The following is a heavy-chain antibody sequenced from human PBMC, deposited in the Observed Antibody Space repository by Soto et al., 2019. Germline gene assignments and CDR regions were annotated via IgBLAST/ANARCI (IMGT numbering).Heavy chain of an antibody. D-gene: IGHD2-2*01. J-gene: IGHJ6*02. Sequence: SETLSLTCAVPGGSFSGYYWSWIRQPPGEGLEWIGEINHSGSTNYNPSLKSRVTISVDTSKNQFSLKLSSVTAADTAVYYCAREGCSSTSCYPPYYYYGMDVWGQGTTVTVSS. CDR3: AREGCSSTSCYPPYYYYGMDV. CDR1: GGSFSGYY. CDR2: INHSGST. V-gene: IGHV4-34*01.